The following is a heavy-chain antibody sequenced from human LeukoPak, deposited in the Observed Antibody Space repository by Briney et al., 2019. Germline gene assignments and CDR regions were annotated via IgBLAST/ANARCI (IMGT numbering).Heavy chain of an antibody. D-gene: IGHD3-22*01. Sequence: SETLSLTCTVLSGSMTNSCWSWFRQAPGKGLEWLGFIYPHGRTEYNPSLKSRVAFSVDKSKMRASVSLSSVTASDAAVYYCTREGYDRSGYFLDFWGQGTLVTVSS. J-gene: IGHJ4*02. CDR2: IYPHGRT. CDR3: TREGYDRSGYFLDF. CDR1: SGSMTNSC. V-gene: IGHV4-4*09.